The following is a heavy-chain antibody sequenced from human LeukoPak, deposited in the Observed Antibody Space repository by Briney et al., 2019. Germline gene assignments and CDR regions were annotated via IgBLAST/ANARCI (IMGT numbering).Heavy chain of an antibody. CDR2: IYHTGST. CDR1: GVSITSYY. J-gene: IGHJ3*02. Sequence: SETLSLTCTVSGVSITSYYWSWVRQPPGRGLEWIGYIYHTGSTSYNPSLKSRVTISVDTSKSQFSLKLSSVTAADTAVYFCARRQYGALDIWGQGTMVTVPS. V-gene: IGHV4-59*08. D-gene: IGHD2/OR15-2a*01. CDR3: ARRQYGALDI.